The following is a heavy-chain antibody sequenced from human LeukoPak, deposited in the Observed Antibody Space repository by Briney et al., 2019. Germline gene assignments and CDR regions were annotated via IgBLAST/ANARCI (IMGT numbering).Heavy chain of an antibody. Sequence: GGSLRLSCAASGFTFSSYSMNWVRQAPGKGLEWVSSISSSSSYIYYADSVKGRFTISRDNAKNSLYLQMNSLRAEDTAVYYCARSAFGTYCSGGSCYSGDFDYWGQGTLATVSS. J-gene: IGHJ4*02. CDR1: GFTFSSYS. D-gene: IGHD2-15*01. CDR3: ARSAFGTYCSGGSCYSGDFDY. CDR2: ISSSSSYI. V-gene: IGHV3-21*01.